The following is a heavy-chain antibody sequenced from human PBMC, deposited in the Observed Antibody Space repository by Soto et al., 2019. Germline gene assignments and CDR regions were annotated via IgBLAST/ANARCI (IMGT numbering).Heavy chain of an antibody. CDR2: INRSGST. Sequence: ASETLSLTCAVYGGSFSGYYWSWIRQPPGKGLEWIGEINRSGSTNYNPSLKSRVTISVDTSKYQFSLKLSSVTAADTAVYYCAREWGGSYSRWGQGTLVTVSS. J-gene: IGHJ4*02. D-gene: IGHD1-26*01. V-gene: IGHV4-34*01. CDR1: GGSFSGYY. CDR3: AREWGGSYSR.